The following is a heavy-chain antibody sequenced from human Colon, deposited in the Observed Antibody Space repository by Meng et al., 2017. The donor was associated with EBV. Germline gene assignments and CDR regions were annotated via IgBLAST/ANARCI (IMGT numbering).Heavy chain of an antibody. CDR3: ARGKQDAWELLAY. D-gene: IGHD1-26*01. J-gene: IGHJ4*02. V-gene: IGHV4-4*02. CDR2: IDGSGST. Sequence: VQVEESGPGLVNPSGTLSLTCGVSGVSISSNIRWTWVRQPPGKGLEWIGDIDGSGSTNYNPSLNSRISISLDKSKNHFSLKVNSVTAADTAVYYCARGKQDAWELLAYWGQGALVTVSS. CDR1: GVSISSNIR.